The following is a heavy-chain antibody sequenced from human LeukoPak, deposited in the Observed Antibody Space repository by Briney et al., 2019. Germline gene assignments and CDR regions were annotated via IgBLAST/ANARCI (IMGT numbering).Heavy chain of an antibody. CDR1: GFTFSSYS. D-gene: IGHD1-1*01. J-gene: IGHJ4*02. CDR3: ARSTTGSDY. V-gene: IGHV3-48*01. CDR2: ISSSSSTI. Sequence: GGSLRLSCAASGFTFSSYSMNWVRQAPGKGLEWVSYISSSSSTIYYADSVKGRFTISRDNAKNSLYLQMNSLRAEDTAVYYCARSTTGSDYWGQRTLVTVSS.